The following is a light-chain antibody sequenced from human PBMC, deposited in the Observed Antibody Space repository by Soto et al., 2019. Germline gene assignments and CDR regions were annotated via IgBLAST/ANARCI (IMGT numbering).Light chain of an antibody. Sequence: QSALTQPASVSGSPGQSITISCTGTSSDVGGYNYVSWYQQHPAKAPKLMIYEVSNRPSGVSNRFSGSKSGNTASLTISGLQAEDEADYYCFSYTTSSTLVFGGGTKLTVL. CDR3: FSYTTSSTLV. CDR1: SSDVGGYNY. CDR2: EVS. J-gene: IGLJ3*02. V-gene: IGLV2-14*01.